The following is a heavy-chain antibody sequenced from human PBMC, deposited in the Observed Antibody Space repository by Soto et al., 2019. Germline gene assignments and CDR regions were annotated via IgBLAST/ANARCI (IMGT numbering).Heavy chain of an antibody. V-gene: IGHV3-23*01. CDR1: GFTFNDYA. CDR3: AKDRAASRWFDP. J-gene: IGHJ5*02. D-gene: IGHD2-15*01. CDR2: ISANGVTT. Sequence: EVQLLESGGGLVQPVGSLRLSCAASGFTFNDYAMNWVRQAPGKGLEWVSVISANGVTTWYADSVRGRFTISRDNSQNRLYLQMSRLSADDTAVYYCAKDRAASRWFDPWGPGTLVVVSS.